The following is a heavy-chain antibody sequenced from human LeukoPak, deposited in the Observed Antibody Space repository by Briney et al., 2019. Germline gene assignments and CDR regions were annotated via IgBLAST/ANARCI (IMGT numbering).Heavy chain of an antibody. J-gene: IGHJ4*02. V-gene: IGHV4-59*12. CDR3: ARFGTGWYYFDY. Sequence: SETLSLTCTVSDGSITNYYCGWIRQPPGKGLEWIGYIYHSGSTYYNPSLKSRVTISVDTSKNQFSLKLSSVTAADTAVYYCARFGTGWYYFDYWGQGTLVTVSS. CDR1: DGSITNYY. D-gene: IGHD6-19*01. CDR2: IYHSGST.